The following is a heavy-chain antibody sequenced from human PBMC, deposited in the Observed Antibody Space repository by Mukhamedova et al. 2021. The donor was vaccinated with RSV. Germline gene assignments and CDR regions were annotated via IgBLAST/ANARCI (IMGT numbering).Heavy chain of an antibody. Sequence: MHWVRQAPGQGLEWMGRSNPNSGGTNYAQKFQGRVTMTRDTSIITAYMELSRLISDDTAVLYWSRGPIVVAIPFHFDYWGQVTL. CDR2: SNPNSGGT. D-gene: IGHD1-26*01. J-gene: IGHJ4*02. CDR3: SRGPIVVAIPFHFDY. V-gene: IGHV1-2*06.